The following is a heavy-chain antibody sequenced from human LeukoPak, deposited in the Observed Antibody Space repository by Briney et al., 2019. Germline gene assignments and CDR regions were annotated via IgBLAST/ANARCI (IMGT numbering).Heavy chain of an antibody. D-gene: IGHD3-3*01. CDR1: GGSIRSYY. V-gene: IGHV4-59*01. Sequence: SETLSLTCTVSGGSIRSYYWSWIRQPPGKGLEWIGYIYYGGSTNYNPSLKSRVSISVDTSKNQFSLKLSSVTAADTAVYYCARGVPEYYDFWSGYFYYFDYWGQGTLVTVSS. J-gene: IGHJ4*02. CDR3: ARGVPEYYDFWSGYFYYFDY. CDR2: IYYGGST.